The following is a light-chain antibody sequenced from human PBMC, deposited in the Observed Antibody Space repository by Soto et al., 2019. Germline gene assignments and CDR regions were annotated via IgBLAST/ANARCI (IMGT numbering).Light chain of an antibody. V-gene: IGLV2-14*01. CDR3: SSYISMSRC. CDR2: EVS. J-gene: IGLJ1*01. CDR1: SSDVGGYNY. Sequence: QSVLTQPAYVSGTPGQSINISCTGTSSDVGGYNYVSWYKQHPGKAPKLMIYEVSNRPSGVSNRFSGSKSGNTASLTISGLQAEDEADYYCSSYISMSRCFGTGTKVTVL.